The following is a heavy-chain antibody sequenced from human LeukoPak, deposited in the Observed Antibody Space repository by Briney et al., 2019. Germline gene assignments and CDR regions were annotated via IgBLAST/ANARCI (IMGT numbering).Heavy chain of an antibody. D-gene: IGHD6-19*01. CDR1: GGSISSGSYY. Sequence: SEALSLTCTVSGGSISSGSYYWSWIRQPAGKGLEWIGRIYTGGSTNYNPSLKSRVTISVDTSKNQFSLRLSSVTAADTAVYYCARGYSSGWYGGTSNNWFDPWGQGTLVTVSS. CDR2: IYTGGST. CDR3: ARGYSSGWYGGTSNNWFDP. J-gene: IGHJ5*02. V-gene: IGHV4-61*02.